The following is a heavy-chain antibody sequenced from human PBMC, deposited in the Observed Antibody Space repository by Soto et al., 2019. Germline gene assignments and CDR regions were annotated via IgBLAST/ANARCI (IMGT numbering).Heavy chain of an antibody. Sequence: SETLSLTCTVSGGSISTGDYYWTWIRQPPGKGLEWIGYISYSAATFYNPSLRSRVSISVDTSQNQFSLNLYSVTAADTAVYYCARVCERFGSGGNCQSDQWGQGTLVTVSS. V-gene: IGHV4-30-4*01. CDR2: ISYSAAT. J-gene: IGHJ1*01. CDR3: ARVCERFGSGGNCQSDQ. D-gene: IGHD2-15*01. CDR1: GGSISTGDYY.